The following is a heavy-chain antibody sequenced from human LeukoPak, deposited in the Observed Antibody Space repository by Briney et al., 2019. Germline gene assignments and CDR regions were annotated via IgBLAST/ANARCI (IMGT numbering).Heavy chain of an antibody. CDR1: GGTFSSYA. V-gene: IGHV1-69*04. CDR3: ARDQFRNSSGYYYIVYYYYGMDV. D-gene: IGHD3-22*01. Sequence: SVKVSCKASGGTFSSYAISWVRQAPGQGLEWMGRIIPILGIANYAQKFQGRVTITADKSTSTAYMELSSLRSEDTAVYYCARDQFRNSSGYYYIVYYYYGMDVWGQGTTVTVSS. CDR2: IIPILGIA. J-gene: IGHJ6*02.